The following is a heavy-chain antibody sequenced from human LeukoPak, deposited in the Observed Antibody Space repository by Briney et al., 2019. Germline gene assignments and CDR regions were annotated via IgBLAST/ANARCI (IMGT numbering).Heavy chain of an antibody. J-gene: IGHJ1*01. Sequence: GGSLRLSCVVSDFIFSSYAMSWVCQVPGKGLEWVSVISGSGVSTNYADSVKGRFTISRDNSKNTLYLQMNSLRAEDTAVYYCTKDITVQIWLLGFNSWGQGTLVTVAS. V-gene: IGHV3-23*01. CDR3: TKDITVQIWLLGFNS. CDR2: ISGSGVST. CDR1: DFIFSSYA. D-gene: IGHD3-22*01.